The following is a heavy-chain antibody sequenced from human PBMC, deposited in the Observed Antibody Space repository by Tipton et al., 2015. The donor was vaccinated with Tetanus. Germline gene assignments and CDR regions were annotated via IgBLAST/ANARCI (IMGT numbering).Heavy chain of an antibody. CDR3: AKDQGGGRVVRLNWFDP. V-gene: IGHV4-39*07. CDR2: VSYSGST. J-gene: IGHJ5*02. Sequence: LRLSCTVSGASISSNTYYWGWIRQPPGKGLEWIASVSYSGSTYYNPSFESRVTISVDTSKNQFSLRMNSVTAADTAVYYCAKDQGGGRVVRLNWFDPWGPGTLVTVSS. CDR1: GASISSNTYY. D-gene: IGHD6-6*01.